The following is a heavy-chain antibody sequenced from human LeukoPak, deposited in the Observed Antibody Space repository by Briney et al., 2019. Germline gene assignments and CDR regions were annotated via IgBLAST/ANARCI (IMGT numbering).Heavy chain of an antibody. CDR2: MYYSGST. Sequence: SQTLSLTCTVSGGPISSGDYYWSWIRQPPGKGLVWIAYMYYSGSTYYNPSLKSRVTMSADTSKNQLSLKLSSVTAADTAVYCCARPYYYDSRIDPWGQGILVTVTS. V-gene: IGHV4-30-4*01. CDR3: ARPYYYDSRIDP. CDR1: GGPISSGDYY. J-gene: IGHJ5*02. D-gene: IGHD3-22*01.